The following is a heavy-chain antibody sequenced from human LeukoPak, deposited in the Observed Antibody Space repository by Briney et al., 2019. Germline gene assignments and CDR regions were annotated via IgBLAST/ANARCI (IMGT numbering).Heavy chain of an antibody. CDR2: ISYSGSP. CDR3: ARVQGRWLQDDAFDV. CDR1: GGSISSYY. D-gene: IGHD5-24*01. J-gene: IGHJ3*01. V-gene: IGHV4-59*08. Sequence: PSETLSLTCTVSGGSISSYYWSWLRQPPGKGLEWIGYISYSGSPNYNPSLKSRVTMSVDTSKNQFSLKLSSVTAADTAVYYCARVQGRWLQDDAFDVWGQGTMVTVSS.